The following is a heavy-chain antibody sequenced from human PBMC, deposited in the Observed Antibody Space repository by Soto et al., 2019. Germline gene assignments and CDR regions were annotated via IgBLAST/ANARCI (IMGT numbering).Heavy chain of an antibody. J-gene: IGHJ3*01. Sequence: QVQLVESGGGVVQPGRSLRLSCAASGFTLSHYGIHWVRQAPGKGLEWVALISYDGSDIYYKDSVKGRFTISRDNSKNTVYLQMNSLRTEDTAEYYCAKWGAAIDVWGQGTMVTVSS. CDR1: GFTLSHYG. V-gene: IGHV3-30*18. D-gene: IGHD6-13*01. CDR3: AKWGAAIDV. CDR2: ISYDGSDI.